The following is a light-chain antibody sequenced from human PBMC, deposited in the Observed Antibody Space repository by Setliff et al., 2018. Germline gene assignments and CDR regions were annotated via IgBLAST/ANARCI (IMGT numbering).Light chain of an antibody. CDR2: EVT. CDR3: CSYAGRSTFRVI. Sequence: QSVLTQPASVSGSPGQSITISCTGATSDLGSYNLVSWYQQHPGEAPKLILYEVTQRPSGVSIRFSGSKSGSTASLTISGLQAEDEADYYCCSYAGRSTFRVIFGGGTKVTV. V-gene: IGLV2-23*02. J-gene: IGLJ2*01. CDR1: TSDLGSYNL.